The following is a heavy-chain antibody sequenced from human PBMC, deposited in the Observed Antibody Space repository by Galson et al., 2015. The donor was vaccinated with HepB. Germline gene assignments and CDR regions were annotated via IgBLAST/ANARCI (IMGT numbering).Heavy chain of an antibody. CDR2: ISAYNGNT. V-gene: IGHV1-18*01. CDR1: GYTFSSSG. Sequence: SVKVSCKASGYTFSSSGISWVRQAPGQGLEWMGWISAYNGNTNYAQNLQGRVTTTTDTSTSTAYMELRSLRSDDTAVYYCARGGSDFWSTYYYHYWGQGTLVTVSS. D-gene: IGHD3-3*01. CDR3: ARGGSDFWSTYYYHY. J-gene: IGHJ4*02.